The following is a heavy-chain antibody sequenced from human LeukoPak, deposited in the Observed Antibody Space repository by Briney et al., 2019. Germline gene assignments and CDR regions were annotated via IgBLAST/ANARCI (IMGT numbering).Heavy chain of an antibody. D-gene: IGHD3-22*01. CDR2: ISYDGSNK. CDR3: ARAVALPTAYDSRRYSY. J-gene: IGHJ4*02. V-gene: IGHV3-30-3*01. CDR1: GFTFSSYA. Sequence: GGSLRLSCAASGFTFSSYAMHWVRQAPGKGLEWVSVISYDGSNKYYADSVKGRFTISRDNSKNTLYLQMNSLRAEDTAVYYCARAVALPTAYDSRRYSYWGQGTLVTVSS.